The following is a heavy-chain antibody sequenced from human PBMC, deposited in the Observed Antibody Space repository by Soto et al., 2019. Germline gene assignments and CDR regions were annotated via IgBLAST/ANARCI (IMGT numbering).Heavy chain of an antibody. J-gene: IGHJ4*02. CDR3: TRCSGNSCYNF. V-gene: IGHV3-73*01. Sequence: GGSLRLSCAASGFTFSGSAIHWVRQASGKGLEWVGRIRSKANSYATAYAASVTGRFTISRDDSENTAYLHMNSLKSEDTAVYYCTRCSGNSCYNFWGQGTLVTVSS. D-gene: IGHD2-15*01. CDR2: IRSKANSYAT. CDR1: GFTFSGSA.